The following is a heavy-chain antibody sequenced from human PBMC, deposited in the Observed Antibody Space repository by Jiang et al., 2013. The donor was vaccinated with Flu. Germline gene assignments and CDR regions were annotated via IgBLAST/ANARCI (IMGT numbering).Heavy chain of an antibody. CDR3: ARGAIVVVPAAIRGWFDP. Sequence: KPSETLSLTCTVSGGSISSSSYYWGWIRQPPGKGLEWIGSIYYSGSTYYNPSLKSRVTISVDTSKNQFSLKLSSVTAADTAVYYCARGAIVVVPAAIRGWFDPWGQGTLVTVSS. J-gene: IGHJ5*02. D-gene: IGHD2-2*02. V-gene: IGHV4-39*01. CDR2: IYYSGST. CDR1: GGSISSSSYY.